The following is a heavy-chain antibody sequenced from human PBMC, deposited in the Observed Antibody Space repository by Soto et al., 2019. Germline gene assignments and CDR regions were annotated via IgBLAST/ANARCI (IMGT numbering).Heavy chain of an antibody. CDR1: GGPYSKYS. J-gene: IGHJ4*02. D-gene: IGHD3-22*01. CDR3: ARSLLGDYYDSDGLDN. V-gene: IGHV1-69*02. CDR2: IIPIFDKA. Sequence: QVQLVQSGTEVKKPGSSVTVSCKASGGPYSKYSISWVRQAPGQGLEWMGRIIPIFDKANYAQKFQGRVKITADKSTSTVYMDLSSLRSEDTAVYYCARSLLGDYYDSDGLDNWGQGTLVTVSS.